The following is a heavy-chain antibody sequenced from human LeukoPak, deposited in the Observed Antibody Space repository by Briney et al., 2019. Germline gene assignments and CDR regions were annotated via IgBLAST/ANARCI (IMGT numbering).Heavy chain of an antibody. CDR3: ARVGATSYYMDV. J-gene: IGHJ6*03. CDR2: INPNSGGT. V-gene: IGHV1-2*02. Sequence: GASVKVSCKASGYTFTGYYMHWVRQAPGQGLEWRGWINPNSGGTNYAQKFQGRVTTTRDTSISTAYMELSRLRSDDTAVYYCARVGATSYYMDVWGKGTTVTISS. CDR1: GYTFTGYY. D-gene: IGHD1-26*01.